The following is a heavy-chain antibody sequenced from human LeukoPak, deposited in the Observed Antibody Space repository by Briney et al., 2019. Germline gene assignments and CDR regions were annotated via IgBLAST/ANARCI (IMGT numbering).Heavy chain of an antibody. J-gene: IGHJ5*02. CDR3: ARGRRVVPAALHAQNWFDP. CDR2: INHSGST. V-gene: IGHV4-34*01. D-gene: IGHD2-2*01. Sequence: PSETLSLTCAVYGGSFSGYYWSWIRQPPGKGLEWIGEINHSGSTNYNPSLKSRVTISVDTSKNQFSLKLSSVTAADTAVYYCARGRRVVPAALHAQNWFDPRGQGTLVTVSS. CDR1: GGSFSGYY.